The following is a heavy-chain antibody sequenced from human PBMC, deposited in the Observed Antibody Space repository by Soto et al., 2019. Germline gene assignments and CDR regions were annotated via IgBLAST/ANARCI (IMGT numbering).Heavy chain of an antibody. CDR2: ISISGTAI. Sequence: EVQLVESGGGLVQPRGSLRLSCAASGFTFRSYSMNWVRQAPGKGLEWVSYISISGTAIYYADSVKGRFTISRDDAKNSLYLQMNSLRDEDTSVYYCARDNGIAGSFDPWGQGALVTVSS. J-gene: IGHJ5*02. CDR3: ARDNGIAGSFDP. V-gene: IGHV3-48*02. D-gene: IGHD6-13*01. CDR1: GFTFRSYS.